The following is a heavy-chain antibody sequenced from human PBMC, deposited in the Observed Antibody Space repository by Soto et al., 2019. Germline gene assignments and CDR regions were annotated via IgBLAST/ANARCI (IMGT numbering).Heavy chain of an antibody. CDR3: ARPLSVPHTGLYYYGMDV. Sequence: GASVKVSCKASGGTFSSYAISWVRQAPGQGLEWMGGIIPIFGAANYAQKFQGRVTITADKSTSTAYMELSSLRSEDTAVYYCARPLSVPHTGLYYYGMDVWGQGTTVTVSS. CDR1: GGTFSSYA. J-gene: IGHJ6*02. V-gene: IGHV1-69*06. CDR2: IIPIFGAA.